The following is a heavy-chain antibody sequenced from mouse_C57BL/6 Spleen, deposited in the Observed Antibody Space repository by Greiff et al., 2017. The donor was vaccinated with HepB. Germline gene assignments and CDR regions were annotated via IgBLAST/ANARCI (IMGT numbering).Heavy chain of an antibody. CDR1: GYSITSGYY. V-gene: IGHV3-6*01. J-gene: IGHJ3*01. CDR3: ARRDYGSLFFAY. Sequence: EVQLVESGPGLVKPSQSLSLTCSVTGYSITSGYYWNWIRQFPGNKLEWMGYISYDGSNNYNPSLKNRISITRDTSKNQFFLKLNSVTTEDTATYYCARRDYGSLFFAYWGQGTLVTVSA. D-gene: IGHD2-4*01. CDR2: ISYDGSN.